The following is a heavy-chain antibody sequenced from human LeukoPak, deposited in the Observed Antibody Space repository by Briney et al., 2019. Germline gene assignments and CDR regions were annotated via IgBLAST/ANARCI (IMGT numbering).Heavy chain of an antibody. CDR2: ISGSGGST. CDR1: GFPFSGYA. J-gene: IGHJ4*02. CDR3: AKGYDILTGFVDY. D-gene: IGHD3-9*01. Sequence: GGSLSPSCAAPGFPFSGYALSWFRQPPGKGLGWVSAISGSGGSTYYADSVKGRFTISRDNSKNTLYLQMNSLRAEDTAVYYCAKGYDILTGFVDYWGQGTLVTVSS. V-gene: IGHV3-23*01.